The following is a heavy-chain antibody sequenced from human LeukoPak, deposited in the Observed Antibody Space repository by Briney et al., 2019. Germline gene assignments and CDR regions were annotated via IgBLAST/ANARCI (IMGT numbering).Heavy chain of an antibody. Sequence: SVKVSCKASGYTFTSYGISWVRQAPGQGLEWMGRIIPILGIANYAQKFQGRVTITADKSTSTAYMELSSLRSEDTAVYYCARVVVGATEGLVYFDYWGQGTLVTVSS. V-gene: IGHV1-69*04. CDR2: IIPILGIA. CDR1: GYTFTSYG. J-gene: IGHJ4*02. CDR3: ARVVVGATEGLVYFDY. D-gene: IGHD1-26*01.